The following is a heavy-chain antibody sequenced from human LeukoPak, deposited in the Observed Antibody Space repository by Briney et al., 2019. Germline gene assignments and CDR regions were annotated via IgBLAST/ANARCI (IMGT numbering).Heavy chain of an antibody. CDR3: ARGVLGCSSTSCNSYYCYGMDV. V-gene: IGHV4-34*01. D-gene: IGHD2-2*01. CDR2: INHSGST. CDR1: GGSFSGYY. J-gene: IGHJ6*04. Sequence: SETLSLTCAVYGGSFSGYYWSWIRQPPGKGLEWIGEINHSGSTNYNPSLKSRVTISVDTSKNQFSLKLSSVTAADTAVYYCARGVLGCSSTSCNSYYCYGMDVWGKGTTVTVSS.